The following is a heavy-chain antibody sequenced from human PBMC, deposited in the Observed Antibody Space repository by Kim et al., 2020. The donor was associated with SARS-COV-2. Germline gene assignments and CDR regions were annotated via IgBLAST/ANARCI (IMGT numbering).Heavy chain of an antibody. J-gene: IGHJ4*02. V-gene: IGHV3-74*01. CDR1: GFTFSNSW. Sequence: GGSLRLSCAASGFTFSNSWMHWVRQAPGKGLVWVSRIHATGTTTNYADSVKGRFTISRDNAQNTLYLQMNSLRAEDTAVYYCARDDGWLQKDWGQGTLVTVSS. CDR2: IHATGTTT. D-gene: IGHD6-19*01. CDR3: ARDDGWLQKD.